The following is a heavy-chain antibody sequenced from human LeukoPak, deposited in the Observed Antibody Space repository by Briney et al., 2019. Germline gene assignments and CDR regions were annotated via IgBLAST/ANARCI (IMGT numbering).Heavy chain of an antibody. CDR3: ARIYCSSTSCHYYYYYYGMDV. V-gene: IGHV1-8*01. Sequence: ASVKVSCKASGYTFTSYDINWVRQATGQGLEWMGWMNPNSGNTGYAQKFQGRVTMTRNTSISTAYMELSSLRSEDTAVYYCARIYCSSTSCHYYYYYYGMDVWGQGTTVTVS. CDR2: MNPNSGNT. J-gene: IGHJ6*02. CDR1: GYTFTSYD. D-gene: IGHD2-2*01.